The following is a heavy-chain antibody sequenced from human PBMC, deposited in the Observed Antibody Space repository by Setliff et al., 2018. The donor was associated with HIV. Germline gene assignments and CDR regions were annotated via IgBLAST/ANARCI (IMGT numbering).Heavy chain of an antibody. Sequence: GASVKVSCKASGYTFTSDYIHWVRQAPGQGLEWMGIINPAGNPTSYAQKFQGRLTMTRDTSTNTVYMELSSLRSEDTAVYYCARNPEMAALNYFYYYMDVWGKGTTVTVSS. CDR1: GYTFTSDY. D-gene: IGHD6-19*01. J-gene: IGHJ6*03. V-gene: IGHV1-46*01. CDR2: INPAGNPT. CDR3: ARNPEMAALNYFYYYMDV.